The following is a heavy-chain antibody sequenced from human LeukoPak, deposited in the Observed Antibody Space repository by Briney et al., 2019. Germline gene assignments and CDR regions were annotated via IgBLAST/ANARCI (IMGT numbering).Heavy chain of an antibody. V-gene: IGHV3-23*01. J-gene: IGHJ3*02. Sequence: QTSETLSLTCTVSGGSISSYYWSWVRQAPGKGLEWVSAISGSGGSTYYADSVKGRFTISRDNSKNTLYLQMNSLRAEDTAVYYCAKRFVGDYGDYRLSAFDIWGQGTMVTVSS. CDR3: AKRFVGDYGDYRLSAFDI. CDR2: ISGSGGST. D-gene: IGHD4-17*01. CDR1: GGSISSYY.